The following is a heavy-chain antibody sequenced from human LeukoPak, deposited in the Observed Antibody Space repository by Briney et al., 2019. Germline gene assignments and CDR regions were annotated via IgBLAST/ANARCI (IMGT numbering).Heavy chain of an antibody. CDR3: ARDWEEQGIAAAGTFDI. CDR2: IYTSGST. D-gene: IGHD6-13*01. J-gene: IGHJ3*02. V-gene: IGHV4-4*07. Sequence: PSETLSLTCTVSGGSISSYYWSWIRQPAGNGLEWIGRIYTSGSTNYNPSLKSRVTMSVDTSKNQFSLKLSSVTAADTAVYYCARDWEEQGIAAAGTFDIWGQGTMVTVSS. CDR1: GGSISSYY.